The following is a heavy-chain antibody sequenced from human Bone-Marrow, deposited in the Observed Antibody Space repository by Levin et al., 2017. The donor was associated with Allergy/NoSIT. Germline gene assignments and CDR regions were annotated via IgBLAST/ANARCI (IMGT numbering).Heavy chain of an antibody. J-gene: IGHJ4*02. D-gene: IGHD2-15*01. V-gene: IGHV4-34*01. CDR1: GGSFSGYY. CDR3: ARAPWVVAAPVDY. Sequence: GSLRLSCAVYGGSFSGYYWSWIRQPPGKGLEWIGEINHSGSTNYNPSLKSRVTISVDTSKNQFSLKLSSVTAADTAVYYCARAPWVVAAPVDYWGQGTLVTVSS. CDR2: INHSGST.